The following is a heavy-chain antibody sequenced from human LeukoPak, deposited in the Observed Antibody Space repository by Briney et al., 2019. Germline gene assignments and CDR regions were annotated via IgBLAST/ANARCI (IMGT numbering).Heavy chain of an antibody. J-gene: IGHJ3*02. V-gene: IGHV4-59*01. D-gene: IGHD3-22*01. Sequence: PSETLSLTCTVSGGSINSYYWSWIRQPPGKGLECIGYIHYTGSTNYNPSLKSRVTISVDTSKNQFTLKLSSVTAADTAIYYCARGPYKYDGSGAFDIWGQGTMVTVSS. CDR3: ARGPYKYDGSGAFDI. CDR2: IHYTGST. CDR1: GGSINSYY.